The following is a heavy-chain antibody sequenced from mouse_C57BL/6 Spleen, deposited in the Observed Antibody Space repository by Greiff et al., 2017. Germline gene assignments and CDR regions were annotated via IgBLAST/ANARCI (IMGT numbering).Heavy chain of an antibody. CDR3: APTTVEEAWFAY. D-gene: IGHD1-1*01. CDR2: INPNNGGT. V-gene: IGHV1-26*01. Sequence: VQLQQSGPEPVKPGASVKISCKASGYTFTDYYMNWVKQSHGKSLEWIGDINPNNGGTSYNQKFKGKATLTVDKSSSTAYMELRRLTSEDSAVYYCAPTTVEEAWFAYWGQGTLVTVSA. J-gene: IGHJ3*01. CDR1: GYTFTDYY.